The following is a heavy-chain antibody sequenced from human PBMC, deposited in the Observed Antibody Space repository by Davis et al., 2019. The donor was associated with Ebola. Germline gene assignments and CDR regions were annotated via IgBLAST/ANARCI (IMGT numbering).Heavy chain of an antibody. J-gene: IGHJ4*02. V-gene: IGHV3-23*01. CDR1: GFTFSSYS. Sequence: GESLKISCAASGFTFSSYSMNWVRQAPGKGLEWVSAISGSGGSTYYADSVKGRFTISRDNSKNTLYLQMNSLRAEDTAVYYCAKGGITIFDAHVYPSDYWGQGTLVTVSS. CDR2: ISGSGGST. D-gene: IGHD3-3*01. CDR3: AKGGITIFDAHVYPSDY.